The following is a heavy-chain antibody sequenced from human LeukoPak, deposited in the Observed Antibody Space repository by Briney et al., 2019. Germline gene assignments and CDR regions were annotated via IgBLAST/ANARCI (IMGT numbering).Heavy chain of an antibody. CDR1: GFTVSSNY. CDR2: IYSGGST. Sequence: GGSLRLSCAASGFTVSSNYMSWVRQAPGKGLEWVSVIYSGGSTYYADSVKGRFTISRDNSKNTLYLQMNGLRAEDTAVYYCARAGGQQLVRGAFDYWGQGTLVTVSS. CDR3: ARAGGQQLVRGAFDY. D-gene: IGHD6-13*01. V-gene: IGHV3-53*01. J-gene: IGHJ4*02.